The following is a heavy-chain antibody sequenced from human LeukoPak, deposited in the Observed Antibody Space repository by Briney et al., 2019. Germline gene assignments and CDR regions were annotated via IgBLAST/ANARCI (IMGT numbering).Heavy chain of an antibody. CDR2: IHPSGIT. CDR3: ARGQDAFKTGY. CDR1: GCSLTICSYY. Sequence: PSETLSLTCTVSGCSLTICSYYWTWIRHYPGKDLEWIGYIHPSGITDYNPSLKSRVTMSLDMSQNQFSLKLTSVTAADTAIYYCARGQDAFKTGYWGQGTLVTVSS. D-gene: IGHD5-24*01. J-gene: IGHJ4*02. V-gene: IGHV4-31*03.